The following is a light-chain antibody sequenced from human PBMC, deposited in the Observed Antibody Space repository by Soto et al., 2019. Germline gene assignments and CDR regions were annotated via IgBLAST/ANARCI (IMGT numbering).Light chain of an antibody. CDR1: QGDSRY. CDR3: QQLNTDPVT. V-gene: IGKV1-9*01. Sequence: IQLTQSPSSLSASVGDSVTITCRASQGDSRYLSWYQQKPGRAPILLISAASTLQSGVPARFSGSGSGTDFTLSITSLQPEDFATYYCQQLNTDPVTFGGGTKVEIK. J-gene: IGKJ4*01. CDR2: AAS.